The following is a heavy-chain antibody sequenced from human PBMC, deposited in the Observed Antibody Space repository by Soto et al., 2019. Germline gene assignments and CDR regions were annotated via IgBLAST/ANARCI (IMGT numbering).Heavy chain of an antibody. V-gene: IGHV5-51*01. CDR2: IYPDDSDI. J-gene: IGHJ6*02. Sequence: PGESLKISCKGSGYSFTTYWIAWVRQMPGKGLEWMGIIYPDDSDIRYSPSFQGQVTISADKSINTAYLQWRSLKASDTAMYYCAREREPGSVRGMDVWGQGTTVTVSS. CDR1: GYSFTTYW. D-gene: IGHD1-1*01. CDR3: AREREPGSVRGMDV.